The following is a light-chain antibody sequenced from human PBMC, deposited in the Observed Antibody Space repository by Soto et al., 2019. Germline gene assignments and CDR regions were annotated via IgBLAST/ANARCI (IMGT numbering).Light chain of an antibody. Sequence: DIVMTQSPDSLAVSLGERATVNCKSSQSVLYSSNNKNYLAWYQQKPGQPPKLLIYWASTRESGVPDRFSGSGSGTDLTLTISGLEAEDVAVYYCQQYYSTPPTFGQGTKVDIK. CDR2: WAS. V-gene: IGKV4-1*01. J-gene: IGKJ1*01. CDR1: QSVLYSSNNKNY. CDR3: QQYYSTPPT.